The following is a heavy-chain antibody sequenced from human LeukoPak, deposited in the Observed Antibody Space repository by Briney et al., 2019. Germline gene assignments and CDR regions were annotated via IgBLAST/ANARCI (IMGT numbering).Heavy chain of an antibody. CDR2: IIPIFGTA. V-gene: IGHV1-69*05. D-gene: IGHD5-12*01. CDR3: ATEKWLRLDTNWFDP. Sequence: ASVKVSCKASGATFSSYAISWVRQAPAQGLEWMGRIIPIFGTANYSQKFHGRVTITTDESTSTAYLALRSLRSEDTAVYYCATEKWLRLDTNWFDPWGQGTLVTVSS. CDR1: GATFSSYA. J-gene: IGHJ5*02.